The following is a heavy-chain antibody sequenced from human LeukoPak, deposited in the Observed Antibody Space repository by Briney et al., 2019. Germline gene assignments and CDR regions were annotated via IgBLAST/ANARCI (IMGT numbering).Heavy chain of an antibody. CDR1: GFTFSSSG. J-gene: IGHJ1*01. V-gene: IGHV3-30*18. CDR3: AKPAYCGGDCYSSPFQH. D-gene: IGHD2-21*02. Sequence: GGSLRLSCAASGFTFSSSGVHWVRQAPGKGLEWVAFVSYDGGKKYYADSVKGRFTISRDNSKNTLYLQMNSLRAEDTAVYYCAKPAYCGGDCYSSPFQHWGQGTLVTVSS. CDR2: VSYDGGKK.